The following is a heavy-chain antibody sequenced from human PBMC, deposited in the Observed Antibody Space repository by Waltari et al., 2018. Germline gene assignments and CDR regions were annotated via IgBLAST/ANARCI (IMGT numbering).Heavy chain of an antibody. V-gene: IGHV1-69*12. J-gene: IGHJ3*01. D-gene: IGHD1-26*01. CDR2: IMPIYGRP. Sequence: VHLVQSGAEMRKPGSSVKVSCKASGGTFGSYSIAWVRQAAGQGLEWLGGIMPIYGRPQYANKFQGRVTLTADASTTTVFLEMSGLRAEDTAIYFCARRDLGFAFDVRGQGTLVIVSS. CDR1: GGTFGSYS. CDR3: ARRDLGFAFDV.